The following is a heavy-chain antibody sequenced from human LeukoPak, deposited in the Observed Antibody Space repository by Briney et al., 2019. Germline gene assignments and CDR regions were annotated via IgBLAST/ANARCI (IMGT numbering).Heavy chain of an antibody. Sequence: GESLKISCKGSGYSFTSYWIGWVRQMPGKGLEWMGIIYPGDSDTRYSPSFQGQVTISADKSISTAYLQWSSLKASDTAMYYCARDTPDYDSSGYYLAAFDIWGQGTMVTVSS. J-gene: IGHJ3*02. V-gene: IGHV5-51*01. D-gene: IGHD3-22*01. CDR1: GYSFTSYW. CDR2: IYPGDSDT. CDR3: ARDTPDYDSSGYYLAAFDI.